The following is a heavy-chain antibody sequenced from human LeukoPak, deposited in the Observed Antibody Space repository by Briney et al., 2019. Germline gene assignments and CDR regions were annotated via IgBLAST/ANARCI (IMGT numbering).Heavy chain of an antibody. D-gene: IGHD3-3*01. J-gene: IGHJ3*02. CDR1: GGSISSYY. Sequence: PSETLSLTCTVSGGSISSYYWSWIRQPAGKGLEWIGRIYTSGSTNYNPSLKSRVTMSVDTSKNQFSLKLSSVTAADTAVYYCARDQEGLDDFWSGYYAFDIWGQGTMVTVSS. CDR3: ARDQEGLDDFWSGYYAFDI. CDR2: IYTSGST. V-gene: IGHV4-4*07.